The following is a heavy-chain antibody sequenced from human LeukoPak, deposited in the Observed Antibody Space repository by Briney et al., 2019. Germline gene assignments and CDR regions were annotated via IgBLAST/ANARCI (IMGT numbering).Heavy chain of an antibody. Sequence: GASVKLSCKASGGTFSSYATSWVRQAPGQGLEWMGGIIPIFGTANYAQKFQGRVTITTDESMSTAYMELSSLRSEDTAAYYCARELLQYGYNWFDPWGQGTLVTVSS. CDR1: GGTFSSYA. V-gene: IGHV1-69*05. CDR2: IIPIFGTA. J-gene: IGHJ5*02. D-gene: IGHD5-24*01. CDR3: ARELLQYGYNWFDP.